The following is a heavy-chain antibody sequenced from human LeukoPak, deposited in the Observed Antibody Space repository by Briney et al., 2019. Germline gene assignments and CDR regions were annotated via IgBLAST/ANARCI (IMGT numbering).Heavy chain of an antibody. CDR1: GFTVSSNS. Sequence: GGSLRLSCTVSGFTVSSNSWSWVRQAPGKGLEWVSFIYSGGNTHYSDSVTGRFTISRDNSKNTLYLQMNSLRAEDTAIYYCARARATVTRISSFDIWGQGTMVTVSS. V-gene: IGHV3-53*01. D-gene: IGHD4-17*01. CDR3: ARARATVTRISSFDI. CDR2: IYSGGNT. J-gene: IGHJ3*02.